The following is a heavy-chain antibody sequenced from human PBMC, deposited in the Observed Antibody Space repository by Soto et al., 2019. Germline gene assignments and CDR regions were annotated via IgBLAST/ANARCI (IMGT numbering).Heavy chain of an antibody. CDR1: GYSFTGYY. V-gene: IGHV1-2*02. J-gene: IGHJ4*02. D-gene: IGHD2-8*02. CDR2: INPDSGAT. Sequence: HEHLVQSGAEVKRPGASLKVSCKASGYSFTGYYIHWVRQAPGQGLDWMGWINPDSGATNYAQNFQGRVTLTSDTSISTASMDLTSLTSDDTAVYYCARGDYGTGGYPFPYFDYWGQGTLVIVSS. CDR3: ARGDYGTGGYPFPYFDY.